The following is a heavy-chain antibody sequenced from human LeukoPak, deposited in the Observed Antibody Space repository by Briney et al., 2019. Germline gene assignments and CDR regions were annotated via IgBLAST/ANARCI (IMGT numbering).Heavy chain of an antibody. CDR2: INPNSGGT. V-gene: IGHV1-2*04. Sequence: ASVKVSCKASGYTFTSYDINWVRQATGQGLEWMGWINPNSGGTNYAQKFQGWVTMARDTSISTAYMELSRLRSDDTAVYYCARGSEALGFDYWGQGTLVTVSS. CDR1: GYTFTSYD. J-gene: IGHJ4*02. CDR3: ARGSEALGFDY. D-gene: IGHD7-27*01.